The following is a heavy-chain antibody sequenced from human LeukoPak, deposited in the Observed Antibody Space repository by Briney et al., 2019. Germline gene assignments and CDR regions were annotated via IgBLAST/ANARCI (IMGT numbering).Heavy chain of an antibody. Sequence: GASVKVSCKASGGTFSSYVISWVRQAPGQGLEWMGRIIPILGIANYAQKFQGRVTITADKSTSTAYMELSSLRSEDTAVYYCAREMATTSNYYYGMDVWGQETTVTVSS. V-gene: IGHV1-69*04. CDR2: IIPILGIA. CDR1: GGTFSSYV. D-gene: IGHD5-12*01. CDR3: AREMATTSNYYYGMDV. J-gene: IGHJ6*02.